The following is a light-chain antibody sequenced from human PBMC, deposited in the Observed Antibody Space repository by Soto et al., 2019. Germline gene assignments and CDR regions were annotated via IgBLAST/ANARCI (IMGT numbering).Light chain of an antibody. CDR3: QHYNSYSEA. CDR1: QSISRS. CDR2: DAS. V-gene: IGKV1-5*01. Sequence: DIQMTQSPSTLSASVGDRVTITCRASQSISRSLAWYQQKPGKAPNLLIYDASSLEGGVPSRFSGSGFGTEFTLTISSLQPDDFATYYCQHYNSYSEAFGQGTKVELK. J-gene: IGKJ1*01.